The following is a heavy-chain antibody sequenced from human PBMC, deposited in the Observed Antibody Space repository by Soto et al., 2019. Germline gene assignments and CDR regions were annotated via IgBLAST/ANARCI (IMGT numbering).Heavy chain of an antibody. CDR3: ASSYGSGYRAFDY. D-gene: IGHD3-10*01. V-gene: IGHV1-69*02. Sequence: QVQLVQSGAEVKRPGSSVKVSCKASGDTFNFYSINWVRQAPGLGLGWMGRVNPIVSMSNYAQKFQARVTMPADKSTSTAYMELSCLRSEGTAIYYCASSYGSGYRAFDYWGQGALVTVSS. CDR2: VNPIVSMS. CDR1: GDTFNFYS. J-gene: IGHJ4*02.